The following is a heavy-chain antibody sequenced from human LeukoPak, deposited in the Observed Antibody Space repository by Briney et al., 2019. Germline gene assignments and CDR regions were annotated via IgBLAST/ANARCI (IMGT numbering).Heavy chain of an antibody. J-gene: IGHJ4*02. CDR2: ISGSGNSM. CDR1: GFSFNESY. CDR3: VRGKRRFDY. V-gene: IGHV3-11*01. Sequence: GGSLRLSCAASGFSFNESYMSWIRQAPGKGLEWVAYISGSGNSMYYTDSVRGRFTTSRDNARNSLFLHMSSLRADDTAVFYCVRGKRRFDYWGRGTLVSVSS.